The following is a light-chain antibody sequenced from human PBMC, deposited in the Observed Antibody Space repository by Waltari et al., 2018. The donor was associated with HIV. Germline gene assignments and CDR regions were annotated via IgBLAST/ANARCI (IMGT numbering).Light chain of an antibody. CDR1: SSDVGLYNL. Sequence: QSALTQPASVSGSPGQSITISCTGTSSDVGLYNLVSWYQQYPGKAPKLIIYEVSQRPSGVSNRFSGSKSGNTASLTIAGLQAEDEADYYCCSYASTSSYVMFGGGTKLTVL. J-gene: IGLJ3*02. CDR3: CSYASTSSYVM. V-gene: IGLV2-23*02. CDR2: EVS.